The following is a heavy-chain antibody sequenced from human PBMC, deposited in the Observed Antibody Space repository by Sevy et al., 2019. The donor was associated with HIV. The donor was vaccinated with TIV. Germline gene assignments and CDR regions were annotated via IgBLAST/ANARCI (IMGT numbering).Heavy chain of an antibody. CDR1: GFTSSSYA. CDR2: ISRSGVRT. V-gene: IGHV3-23*01. D-gene: IGHD3-22*01. J-gene: IGHJ4*02. CDR3: AKDYYHDSSGYSYYFDH. Sequence: GGSLRLSCAASGFTSSSYAMHWVRQAPGKGLEWVSSISRSGVRTYYADSVKGRFAISRDNSNNTLYLQVDNLRGEDTAVYYCAKDYYHDSSGYSYYFDHWGQGTLVTVSS.